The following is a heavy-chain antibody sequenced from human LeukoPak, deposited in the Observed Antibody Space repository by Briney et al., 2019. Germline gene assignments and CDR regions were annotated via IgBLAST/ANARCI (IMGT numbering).Heavy chain of an antibody. CDR3: AKHEGSSGSYCHFHY. J-gene: IGHJ4*02. V-gene: IGHV3-23*01. CDR2: SSGSGGST. D-gene: IGHD3-10*01. Sequence: PGGSLRLSCAASGFTFSSYAMSWVRQAPGKGLEWVSASSGSGGSTYYGDSVKGRFTISRDNSKNTLYLQMARLRAEDTAVYYCAKHEGSSGSYCHFHYWGQGTLVTVSS. CDR1: GFTFSSYA.